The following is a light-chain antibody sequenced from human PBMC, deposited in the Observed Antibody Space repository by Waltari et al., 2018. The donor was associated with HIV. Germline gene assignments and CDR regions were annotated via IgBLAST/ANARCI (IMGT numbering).Light chain of an antibody. J-gene: IGKJ1*01. V-gene: IGKV4-1*01. Sequence: DIVMTQSPDSLAVSLGEGATVNCKSSRSVLYTSNNKNYLAWYQQKPGQPPKLLIYWASTRESGVPDRFSGSGSGTDFTLTISSLQAEDAAVYYCQQYYSSPPTFGQGTKVEI. CDR2: WAS. CDR3: QQYYSSPPT. CDR1: RSVLYTSNNKNY.